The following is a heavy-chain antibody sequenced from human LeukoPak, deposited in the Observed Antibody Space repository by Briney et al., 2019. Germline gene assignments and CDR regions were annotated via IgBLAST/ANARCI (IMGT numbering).Heavy chain of an antibody. D-gene: IGHD4-11*01. CDR1: GFTFSSYE. CDR2: ISSRGNTI. Sequence: AGSLRLSCAASGFTFSSYEMNWVRQAPGKGLEWVSFISSRGNTIYYADSVKGRFTISRDNAKNSLYLQMNSLRAEDTAVYYCARDYTNYEYDYWGQGTLVTVSS. CDR3: ARDYTNYEYDY. J-gene: IGHJ4*02. V-gene: IGHV3-48*03.